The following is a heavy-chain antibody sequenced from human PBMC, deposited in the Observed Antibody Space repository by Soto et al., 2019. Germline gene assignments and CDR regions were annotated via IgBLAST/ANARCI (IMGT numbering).Heavy chain of an antibody. V-gene: IGHV4-39*01. D-gene: IGHD2-15*01. CDR1: GGSISDISYC. CDR3: ARHKSGSDWLDP. Sequence: SETLSLTXTVSGGSISDISYCWGWIRQPPGKGLQWIGCMFYSGATYHNPSLKNRVTLSVDTSNNEFSLKLVSVTAPDTAVYYCARHKSGSDWLDPWGQGTLVTVSS. J-gene: IGHJ5*02. CDR2: MFYSGAT.